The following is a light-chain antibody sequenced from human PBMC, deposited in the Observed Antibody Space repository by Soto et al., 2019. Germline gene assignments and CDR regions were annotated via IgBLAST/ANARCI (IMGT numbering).Light chain of an antibody. CDR1: QSGSSN. V-gene: IGKV3-15*01. J-gene: IGKJ4*01. CDR3: QQYNKWPLT. CDR2: DAS. Sequence: EIVMTRSPATLSVSPGERASLSCRASQSGSSNLAWYQQKPGQAPRLLIYDASTRAPGIPARFSGSGSGAEFTLTISSRQSEDVAVYYCQQYNKWPLTFGGGTKV.